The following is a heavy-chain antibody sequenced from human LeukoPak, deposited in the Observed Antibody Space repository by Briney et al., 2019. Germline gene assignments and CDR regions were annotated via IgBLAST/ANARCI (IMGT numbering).Heavy chain of an antibody. V-gene: IGHV4-39*01. D-gene: IGHD3-22*01. Sequence: SETLSLTCTVSGGSISSGSYYWGWIRQPPGKGLEWIGSIYYSGSTYYNPSLKSRVTISVDTSKNQFSLKLSSVTAADTAVYYCASPTPHYYDSSGYWMGQANAFDIWGQGTMVTVSS. CDR2: IYYSGST. J-gene: IGHJ3*02. CDR1: GGSISSGSYY. CDR3: ASPTPHYYDSSGYWMGQANAFDI.